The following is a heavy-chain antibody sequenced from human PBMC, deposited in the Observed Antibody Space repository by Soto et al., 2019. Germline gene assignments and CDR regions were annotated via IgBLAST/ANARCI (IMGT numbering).Heavy chain of an antibody. V-gene: IGHV3-21*01. CDR1: GFNLSTYG. CDR3: PRGAKDGNVMDV. CDR2: IRRSSNHL. J-gene: IGHJ6*02. D-gene: IGHD4-17*01. Sequence: EVQLVESGGGLVKPGGSLRLSCAASGFNLSTYGMNWVRQAPGKGLEWVSSIRRSSNHLYYADSMKGRFTISRDYAKTSLYLQMNILRAEDPPVGCCPRGAKDGNVMDVWGQGTTVTVSS.